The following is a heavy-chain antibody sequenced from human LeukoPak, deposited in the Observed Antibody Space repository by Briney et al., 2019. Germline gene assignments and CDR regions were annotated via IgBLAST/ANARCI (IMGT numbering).Heavy chain of an antibody. V-gene: IGHV4-59*08. CDR1: GGSISGYY. CDR3: ARYDPVPLYQRGMDV. J-gene: IGHJ6*02. CDR2: IHSSGTT. Sequence: PSETLSLTCTVSGGSISGYYWSCTRQPPGQGLEWIGYIHSSGTTLYNPSLRGRVTMSVDTSRNQFSLKLTSVTAADTAVYYCARYDPVPLYQRGMDVWGQGTTVTVSS. D-gene: IGHD2-15*01.